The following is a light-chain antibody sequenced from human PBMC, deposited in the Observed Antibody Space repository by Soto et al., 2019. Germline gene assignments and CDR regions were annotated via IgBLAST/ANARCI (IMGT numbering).Light chain of an antibody. CDR2: DAS. CDR3: QQRSIWPIT. J-gene: IGKJ5*01. Sequence: EIVLTQSPATLSLSPGERATVSCRASQSVYNYLAWYQQKPGQTPRLLIYDASNRATGIPARFSGSGSGTDFTLTISSLEPEDFAVYYCQQRSIWPITFGQGTRLEIK. V-gene: IGKV3-11*01. CDR1: QSVYNY.